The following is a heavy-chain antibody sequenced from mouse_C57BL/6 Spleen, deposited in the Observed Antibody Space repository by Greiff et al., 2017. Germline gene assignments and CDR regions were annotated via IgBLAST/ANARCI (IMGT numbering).Heavy chain of an antibody. D-gene: IGHD2-4*01. V-gene: IGHV1-72*01. CDR3: ASGGELRRDYFDY. Sequence: QVQLQQPGAELVKPGASVRLSCKASGYTFPSYWMPWVKRRPGRGLEWIGRIDPNSGGTKYNEKFKSKATLTVDKPASTAYMQLSSLTSEDSAVYYCASGGELRRDYFDYWGQGTTLTVSS. CDR2: IDPNSGGT. CDR1: GYTFPSYW. J-gene: IGHJ2*01.